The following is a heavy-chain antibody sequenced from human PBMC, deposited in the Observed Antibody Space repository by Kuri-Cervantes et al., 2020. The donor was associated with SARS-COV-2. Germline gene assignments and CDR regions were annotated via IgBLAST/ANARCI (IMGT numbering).Heavy chain of an antibody. CDR2: IYSSGIT. J-gene: IGHJ3*02. V-gene: IGHV4-59*08. CDR1: GDSITIYH. Sequence: ESLKISCTVSGDSITIYHWSWLRQPPGEGLEWIGFIYSSGITHPNPSLKSRVTMSLDTSKNHFFLKLSSVTAADTAVYYCARLATFTIFGVVRVPSGAFDIWGQGTMVTVSS. D-gene: IGHD3-3*01. CDR3: ARLATFTIFGVVRVPSGAFDI.